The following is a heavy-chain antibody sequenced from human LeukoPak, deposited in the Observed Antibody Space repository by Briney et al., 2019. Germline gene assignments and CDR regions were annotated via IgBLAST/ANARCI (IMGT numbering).Heavy chain of an antibody. CDR1: GFTFSSYS. CDR3: AREGRIGSSGSTPQV. J-gene: IGHJ4*02. V-gene: IGHV3-21*01. Sequence: GGSLRLSCAASGFTFSSYSMNWVRQAPGKGLEWVSSISSSSSYIYYADSVKGRFTISRDNAKNSLYLQMNSLRAEDTAVYYCAREGRIGSSGSTPQVWGQGTLVTVSS. D-gene: IGHD3-22*01. CDR2: ISSSSSYI.